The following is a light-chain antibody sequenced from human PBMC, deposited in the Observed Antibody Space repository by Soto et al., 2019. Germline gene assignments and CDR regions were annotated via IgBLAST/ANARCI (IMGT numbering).Light chain of an antibody. CDR1: QSVNTH. Sequence: EIVLTQSPATLSLSPEERATLSCRASQSVNTHLAWYQQKPGQAPRLLIYDVSNRATGIPARFSGSGSGTDFTLTISSLEPEDFAIYYCQQRTHWPPWTFGQGTKVEIK. V-gene: IGKV3-11*01. CDR3: QQRTHWPPWT. J-gene: IGKJ1*01. CDR2: DVS.